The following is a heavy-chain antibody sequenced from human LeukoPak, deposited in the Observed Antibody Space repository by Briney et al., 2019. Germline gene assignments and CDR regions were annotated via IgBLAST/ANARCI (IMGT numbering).Heavy chain of an antibody. Sequence: SVKVSCKASGGTFSSYAISWVRQAPGQGLEWMGGIIPIFGTANYAQKFQGRVTITTDESTSTAYMELSSLRSEDTAVYCCARDLIVGATEGPWFDPWGQGTLVTVSS. CDR3: ARDLIVGATEGPWFDP. J-gene: IGHJ5*02. V-gene: IGHV1-69*05. CDR2: IIPIFGTA. D-gene: IGHD1-26*01. CDR1: GGTFSSYA.